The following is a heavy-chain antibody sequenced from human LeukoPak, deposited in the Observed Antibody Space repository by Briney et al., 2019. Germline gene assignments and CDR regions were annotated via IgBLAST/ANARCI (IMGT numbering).Heavy chain of an antibody. CDR1: GFTFSSYA. D-gene: IGHD3-22*01. CDR3: AKDLGRITMIVVVISAFDY. CDR2: ISGSGGSA. V-gene: IGHV3-23*01. J-gene: IGHJ4*02. Sequence: GGSLRLSCAASGFTFSSYAMSWVRQAPGKGLEWVSAISGSGGSAYYADSVKGRFTISRDNSKNTLYLQMNSLRAEDTAVYYCAKDLGRITMIVVVISAFDYWGQGTLVTVSS.